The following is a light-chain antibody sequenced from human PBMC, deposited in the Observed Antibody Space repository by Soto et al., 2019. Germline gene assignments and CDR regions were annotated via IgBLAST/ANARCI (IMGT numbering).Light chain of an antibody. V-gene: IGKV3-20*01. Sequence: EIVLTQSPGTLSLSPGERATLSCRASQTVSSSYLAWYQQKPGQAPRLLIYGASTRATGIPGRFSGSASGTDFTLTISRLEPEDLAVYYCQQYGPSPMYTFGQGTNLESK. CDR3: QQYGPSPMYT. J-gene: IGKJ2*01. CDR1: QTVSSSY. CDR2: GAS.